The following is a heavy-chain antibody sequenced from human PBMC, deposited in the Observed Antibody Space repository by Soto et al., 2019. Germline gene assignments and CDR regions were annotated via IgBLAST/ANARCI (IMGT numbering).Heavy chain of an antibody. CDR3: ASVVDSTDYYYYYMDV. Sequence: GSLRLSCAASGFTFSSYSMNWVRQAPGKGLEWVSSISSSSSYIYYADSVKGRFTISRDNAKNSLYLQMNSLRAEDTAVYYCASVVDSTDYYYYYMDVWGKGTTVTVS. J-gene: IGHJ6*03. V-gene: IGHV3-21*01. D-gene: IGHD2-15*01. CDR2: ISSSSSYI. CDR1: GFTFSSYS.